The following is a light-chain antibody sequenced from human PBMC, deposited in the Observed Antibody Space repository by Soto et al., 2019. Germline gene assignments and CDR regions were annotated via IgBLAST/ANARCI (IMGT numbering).Light chain of an antibody. CDR3: QQYNNWPRT. V-gene: IGKV3-15*01. J-gene: IGKJ1*01. CDR1: QSVSSN. Sequence: EIVMTQSPATLSVSPGERATLSCRASQSVSSNLAWYQQKPGQAPRLLIYGASTRATGIPATFSGSGSGTEFTLTISSLQSEDFAVYYCQQYNNWPRTFVQGTKV. CDR2: GAS.